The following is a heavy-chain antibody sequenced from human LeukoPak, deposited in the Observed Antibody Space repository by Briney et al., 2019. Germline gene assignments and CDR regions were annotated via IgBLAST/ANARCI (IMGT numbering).Heavy chain of an antibody. D-gene: IGHD3-22*01. J-gene: IGHJ4*02. CDR1: GGTFSSYA. CDR3: ARDHYYDSSGCYGGY. V-gene: IGHV1-69*04. CDR2: IIPIFGIA. Sequence: ASVKVSCKASGGTFSSYAISWVRQAPGQGLEWMGRIIPIFGIANYPQKFQGRVTITADKSTSTAYMELSSLRSEDTAVYYCARDHYYDSSGCYGGYWGQGTLVTVSS.